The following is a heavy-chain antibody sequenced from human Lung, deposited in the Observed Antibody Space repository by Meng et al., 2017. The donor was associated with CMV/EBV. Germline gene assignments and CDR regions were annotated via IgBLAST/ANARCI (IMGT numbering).Heavy chain of an antibody. Sequence: SCAASGFTFSSYWMSWLRQDPGKRLTWLANIKQDGSEKYYVDYVKGRFTISRDNAKNSLYLQMNSLRAEDTPVYYCARDPRGINMVVLHNGMDVWXQGTXVTVS. CDR2: IKQDGSEK. CDR1: GFTFSSYW. J-gene: IGHJ6*02. CDR3: ARDPRGINMVVLHNGMDV. V-gene: IGHV3-7*01. D-gene: IGHD2-2*01.